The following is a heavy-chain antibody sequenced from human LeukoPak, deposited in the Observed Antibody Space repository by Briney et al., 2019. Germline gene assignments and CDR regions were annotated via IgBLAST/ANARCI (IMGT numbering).Heavy chain of an antibody. Sequence: PSGTLSLTCAVYGGSFSGYYWSWIRQPPGKGLEWIGEINHSGSTNYNPSLKSRVTISVDTSKNQFSLKLSSVTAADTAVYYCAGVFGGAAVYWFDPWGQGTLVTVSS. D-gene: IGHD3-10*02. CDR2: INHSGST. J-gene: IGHJ5*02. CDR1: GGSFSGYY. CDR3: AGVFGGAAVYWFDP. V-gene: IGHV4-34*01.